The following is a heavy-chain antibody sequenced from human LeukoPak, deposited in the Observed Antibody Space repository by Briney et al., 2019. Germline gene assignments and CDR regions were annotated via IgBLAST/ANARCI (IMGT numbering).Heavy chain of an antibody. D-gene: IGHD1-26*01. J-gene: IGHJ4*02. CDR3: VKDAGRSVTGSVGFFDF. V-gene: IGHV3-43*01. Sequence: GGSLRLSCAASGFKFDEYTIHWVRRPPGKGLEWVSLISWDTHSRYYSDSVKGRFTITRDNNRNSLYLQMNSLRREDTALYYCVKDAGRSVTGSVGFFDFWGQGNLVIVSS. CDR2: ISWDTHSR. CDR1: GFKFDEYT.